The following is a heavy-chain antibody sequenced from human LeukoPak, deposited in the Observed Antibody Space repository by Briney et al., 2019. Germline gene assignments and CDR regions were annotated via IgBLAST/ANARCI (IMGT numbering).Heavy chain of an antibody. D-gene: IGHD5-12*01. V-gene: IGHV3-23*01. Sequence: PGGSLRLSCAASGFTFSSYVMRWVRQAPGKGLEWVSSISGSGSTTYYADTVKGRFTISRDNTKNTLYLQMNSLRGEDTALYYCAKTGGTYDGFDYWGQGTLVTVSS. CDR3: AKTGGTYDGFDY. CDR1: GFTFSSYV. J-gene: IGHJ4*02. CDR2: ISGSGSTT.